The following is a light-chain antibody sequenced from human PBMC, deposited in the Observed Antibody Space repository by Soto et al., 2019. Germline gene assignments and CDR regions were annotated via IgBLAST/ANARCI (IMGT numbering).Light chain of an antibody. CDR3: LHDHNYPWT. Sequence: AIQMTQSPSSLSASVGDRVTITCRASQVIRNDLGWYQQKPGKAPKLLIYGASNLQSGVPSRFSGSGSDTVFTLTITSLQPEDFATYYCLHDHNYPWTFGQGTKVDIK. V-gene: IGKV1-6*01. J-gene: IGKJ1*01. CDR1: QVIRND. CDR2: GAS.